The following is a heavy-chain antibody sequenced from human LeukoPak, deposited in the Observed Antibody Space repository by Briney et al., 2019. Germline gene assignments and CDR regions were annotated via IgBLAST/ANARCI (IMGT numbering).Heavy chain of an antibody. CDR3: ARDKYYDSSGSDGFDI. CDR2: ISTYNGNT. V-gene: IGHV1-18*01. J-gene: IGHJ3*02. CDR1: GYTFTSYG. D-gene: IGHD3-22*01. Sequence: GASVKVSCKASGYTFTSYGISWVRQAPGQGLEWMGWISTYNGNTNYAQKLQGRVTMTTDTSTSTAYMELRSLRSDDTAVYYCARDKYYDSSGSDGFDIWGQGTMVTVSS.